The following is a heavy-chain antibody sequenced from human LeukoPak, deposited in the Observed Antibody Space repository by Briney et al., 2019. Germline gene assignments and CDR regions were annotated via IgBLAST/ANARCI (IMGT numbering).Heavy chain of an antibody. V-gene: IGHV1-46*01. Sequence: GASVKVSCEASGYTFTGYYMHWVRQAPGQGLEWMGIINPSGGSTSYAQKFQGRVTMTRDMSTSTVYMELSSLRSEDTAVYYCARGHSSGWFFDYWGQGTLVTVSS. D-gene: IGHD6-19*01. CDR2: INPSGGST. CDR3: ARGHSSGWFFDY. J-gene: IGHJ4*02. CDR1: GYTFTGYY.